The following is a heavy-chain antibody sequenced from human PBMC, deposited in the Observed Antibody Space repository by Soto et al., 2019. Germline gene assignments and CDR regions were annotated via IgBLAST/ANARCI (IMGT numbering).Heavy chain of an antibody. J-gene: IGHJ5*02. CDR1: GGSISNYY. V-gene: IGHV4-59*01. CDR2: IYYSGST. Sequence: QVQLQESGPGLVKPSETLSLTCTVSGGSISNYYWSWIRQPPGKGLEWIGYIYYSGSTNYNPSLKSRVTISVDTSKNQFSLKLSSVIAADTAVYYCASSLTYYDFWSGPGFDPWGQGTLVTVSS. CDR3: ASSLTYYDFWSGPGFDP. D-gene: IGHD3-3*01.